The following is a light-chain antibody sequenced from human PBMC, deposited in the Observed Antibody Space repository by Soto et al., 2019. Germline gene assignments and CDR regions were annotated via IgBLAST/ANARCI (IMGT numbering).Light chain of an antibody. CDR2: EVS. CDR1: SSDVGGYNY. CDR3: SSYTSSSTPYV. J-gene: IGLJ1*01. Sequence: QSALTQPASVSGSPGQSITISCTGTSSDVGGYNYVSWYQQHPGKAPKVMIYEVSNRPSGVPNRFSGSKSGNTASLTISGLQAEDEAEYYCSSYTSSSTPYVFGTGTKVTVL. V-gene: IGLV2-14*03.